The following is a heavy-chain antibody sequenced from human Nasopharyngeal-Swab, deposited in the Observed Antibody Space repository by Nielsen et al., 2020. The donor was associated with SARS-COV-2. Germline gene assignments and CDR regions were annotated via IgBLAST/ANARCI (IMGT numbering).Heavy chain of an antibody. J-gene: IGHJ4*02. Sequence: SETLSLTCTVSGGSISSSSYYWSWIRQPPGKGLEWIGYIYYSGSTSFNPSLKSRVTISVDTSKNQFSLKLSSVTAADTAVYYCATSDGGSGYSWGQGTLVTVSS. CDR1: GGSISSSSYY. CDR3: ATSDGGSGYS. CDR2: IYYSGST. D-gene: IGHD3-22*01. V-gene: IGHV4-61*01.